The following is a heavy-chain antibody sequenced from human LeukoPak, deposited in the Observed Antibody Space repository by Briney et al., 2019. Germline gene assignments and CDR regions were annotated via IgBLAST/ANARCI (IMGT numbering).Heavy chain of an antibody. Sequence: GGSLRLSCAASGFTLSSNYMSWVRQAPGKGLEWVSVIYSGGSTYYADSVKGRFTISRDNSKNTLYLQMNSLRAEDTAVYYCARGDSRYCSSTSCYSYWGQGTLVTVSS. CDR1: GFTLSSNY. CDR2: IYSGGST. D-gene: IGHD2-2*01. V-gene: IGHV3-66*01. CDR3: ARGDSRYCSSTSCYSY. J-gene: IGHJ4*02.